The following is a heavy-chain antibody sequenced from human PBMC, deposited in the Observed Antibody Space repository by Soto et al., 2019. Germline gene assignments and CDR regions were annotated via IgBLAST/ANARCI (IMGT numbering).Heavy chain of an antibody. J-gene: IGHJ3*02. CDR3: ASTTGTTFGAFDI. Sequence: GASVKVSCKVSGYTLTELSMHWVRQAPGKGLEWMGGFDPEDGETICAQKFQGRVTMTEDTSTDTAYMELSSLRSEDTAVYYCASTTGTTFGAFDIWGQGTMVTVSS. V-gene: IGHV1-24*01. D-gene: IGHD1-1*01. CDR2: FDPEDGET. CDR1: GYTLTELS.